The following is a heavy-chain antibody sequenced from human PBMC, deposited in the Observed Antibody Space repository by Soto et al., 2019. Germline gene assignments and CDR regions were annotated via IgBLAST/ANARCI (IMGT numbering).Heavy chain of an antibody. D-gene: IGHD3-22*01. Sequence: SETLSLTCTVSGGSISSYYWSWIRQPPGKGLKWIGYIYYSGSTNYNPSLKSRVTISVDTSKNQFSLKLSSVTAADTAVYYCARGYPSHYYDSSAYFDYWGQGTLVTVSS. J-gene: IGHJ4*02. CDR1: GGSISSYY. CDR3: ARGYPSHYYDSSAYFDY. CDR2: IYYSGST. V-gene: IGHV4-59*01.